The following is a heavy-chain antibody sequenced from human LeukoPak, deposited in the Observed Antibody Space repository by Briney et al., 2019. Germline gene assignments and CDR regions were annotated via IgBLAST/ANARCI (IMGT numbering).Heavy chain of an antibody. CDR3: ARGGKLEPTAMPT. CDR2: INPDGSST. D-gene: IGHD2-2*01. Sequence: TGGSLRLSCVASGFTFRTYWMHWARQVPGKGPVWLSRINPDGSSTTYADSVKGRFTISRDNAKNMLYLQINSLRVEDTAIYYCARGGKLEPTAMPTWGQASLVVVSS. J-gene: IGHJ5*02. CDR1: GFTFRTYW. V-gene: IGHV3-74*01.